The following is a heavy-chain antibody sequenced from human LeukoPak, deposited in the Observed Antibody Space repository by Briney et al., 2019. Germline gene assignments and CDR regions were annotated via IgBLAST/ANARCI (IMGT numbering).Heavy chain of an antibody. J-gene: IGHJ4*02. D-gene: IGHD3-22*01. Sequence: ASVKVSCKVSGYTLTELSMHWVRQAPGKGLEWMGGFDPEDGETIYAQKFQGRVTMTEDTSTDTAYMELGSLRSEDTAVYYCATDRGYYDSSGYSYWGQGTLVTVSS. CDR1: GYTLTELS. CDR2: FDPEDGET. V-gene: IGHV1-24*01. CDR3: ATDRGYYDSSGYSY.